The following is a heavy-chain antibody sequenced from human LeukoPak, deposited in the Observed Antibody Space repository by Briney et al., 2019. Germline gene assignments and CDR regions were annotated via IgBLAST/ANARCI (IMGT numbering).Heavy chain of an antibody. J-gene: IGHJ4*02. V-gene: IGHV1-2*02. Sequence: ASVKVSCKASGYTFTGYYMHWLRQAPGQGLEWMGWINPNTGGTNYAQRFQVRVTMTRDTSISTAYMELNRLTSDDTAVYYCAREDPGGWYDYWGQGTLVTVSS. D-gene: IGHD6-19*01. CDR3: AREDPGGWYDY. CDR2: INPNTGGT. CDR1: GYTFTGYY.